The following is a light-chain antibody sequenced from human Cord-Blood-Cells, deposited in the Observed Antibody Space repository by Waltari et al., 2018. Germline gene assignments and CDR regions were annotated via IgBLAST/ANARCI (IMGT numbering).Light chain of an antibody. Sequence: QSALTQPASVSGSPGQSITISCTGTSSDVGGYNYASWYQQHPGKAPKLMIYDVSKRPSGVSNRFSGSKSGNTASLTISGLQAEDEADYYCSSYTSSSTLRVFGTGTKVTVL. J-gene: IGLJ1*01. CDR3: SSYTSSSTLRV. CDR2: DVS. V-gene: IGLV2-14*01. CDR1: SSDVGGYNY.